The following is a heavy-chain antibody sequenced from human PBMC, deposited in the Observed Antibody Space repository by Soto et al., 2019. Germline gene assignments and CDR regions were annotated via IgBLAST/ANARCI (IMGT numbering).Heavy chain of an antibody. CDR1: GTSISSYY. Sequence: QVQLQEAGPGLVKPSETLSLTCTVSGTSISSYYWNWIRQSPGKGLEWIGYIYYIGSTNYNPSLRNRVTISVDTSENQFSLKLSSVTAADTAVYYCAREGGYIGYFDLWGQGTLVTVSS. D-gene: IGHD5-12*01. CDR3: AREGGYIGYFDL. J-gene: IGHJ4*02. V-gene: IGHV4-59*01. CDR2: IYYIGST.